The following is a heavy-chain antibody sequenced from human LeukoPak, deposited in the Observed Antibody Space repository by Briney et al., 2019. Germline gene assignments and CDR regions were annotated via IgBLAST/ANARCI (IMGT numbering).Heavy chain of an antibody. CDR1: GDSITSTSYY. Sequence: PSETLSLTCTVSGDSITSTSYYWGWIRQPPGKGLEWIGSFSYSGSTYYNTSLKSRVTISLDTSKNHFSLKLSSVTAADTAMYYCASGPTAYGDSLPYWGQGTLVTVSS. D-gene: IGHD4-17*01. CDR2: FSYSGST. J-gene: IGHJ4*02. CDR3: ASGPTAYGDSLPY. V-gene: IGHV4-39*07.